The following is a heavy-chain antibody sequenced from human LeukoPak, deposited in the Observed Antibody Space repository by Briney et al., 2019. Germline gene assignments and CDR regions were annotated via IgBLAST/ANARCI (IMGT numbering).Heavy chain of an antibody. J-gene: IGHJ4*02. CDR1: GFTFSSYW. V-gene: IGHV3-7*01. Sequence: GGSLRLSCAASGFTFSSYWMSWVRQAPGKGLEWVANIKHDGSEKYYVDSMKGRFTISRDNAKNSLYLQMNSLRAEDTVVYYCARDLGGHYPSTGTFDYWGQGTLVIVSS. CDR2: IKHDGSEK. CDR3: ARDLGGHYPSTGTFDY. D-gene: IGHD1-1*01.